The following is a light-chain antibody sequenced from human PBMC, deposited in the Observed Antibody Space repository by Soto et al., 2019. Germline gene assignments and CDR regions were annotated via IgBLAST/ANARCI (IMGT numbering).Light chain of an antibody. V-gene: IGKV1-5*03. CDR2: KAS. CDR1: QSISSW. CDR3: QQYNGSPGT. J-gene: IGKJ1*01. Sequence: DIQMTQSPSTLSASVGDRVTITCRASQSISSWLAWYQQKPGKAPKLLIYKASSLESGVPSRFSGSGSGTKFTPTISSLLPDDFATYYCQQYNGSPGTFGHGTRVDTK.